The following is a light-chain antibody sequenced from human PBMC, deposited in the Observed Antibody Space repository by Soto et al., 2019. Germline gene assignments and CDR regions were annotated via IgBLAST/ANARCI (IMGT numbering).Light chain of an antibody. CDR1: QSVSSSY. CDR3: QQSGSSPIT. Sequence: EIVLTQSPGTLSLSPGERATLSCRASQSVSSSYFAWYQQKPGQATRLLIYGATSSATSLPDRFSGSGSGTDFTLTISRLEPEASAVYYCQQSGSSPITFGPGTKVEIK. V-gene: IGKV3-20*01. J-gene: IGKJ3*01. CDR2: GAT.